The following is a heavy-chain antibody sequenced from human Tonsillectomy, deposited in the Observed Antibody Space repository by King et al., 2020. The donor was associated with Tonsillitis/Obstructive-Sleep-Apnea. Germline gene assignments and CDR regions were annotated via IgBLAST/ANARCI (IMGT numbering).Heavy chain of an antibody. D-gene: IGHD3-22*01. J-gene: IGHJ2*01. Sequence: LVQSGAEVKKPGASVKVSCKASGYTFTSYGISWVRQAPGQGLEWMGWISAYNGNTNYAQKLQGRVTMTTDTSTSTAYMELRGLRSDDTAVYYCARSRYYYDSSGYPDWYFDLWGRGTLVTVSS. V-gene: IGHV1-18*01. CDR3: ARSRYYYDSSGYPDWYFDL. CDR1: GYTFTSYG. CDR2: ISAYNGNT.